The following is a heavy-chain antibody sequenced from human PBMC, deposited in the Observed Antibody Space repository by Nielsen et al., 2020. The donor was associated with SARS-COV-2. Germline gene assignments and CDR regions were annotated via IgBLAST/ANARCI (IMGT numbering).Heavy chain of an antibody. D-gene: IGHD2-2*01. CDR2: INHSGST. J-gene: IGHJ6*02. Sequence: WIRQPPGKGLEWIGEINHSGSTNYNPSLKSRVTISVDTSKNQFSLKLSSVTAADTAVYYCARGRRRSGVVVVPAAMASYGMDVWGQGTTVTVSS. V-gene: IGHV4-34*01. CDR3: ARGRRRSGVVVVPAAMASYGMDV.